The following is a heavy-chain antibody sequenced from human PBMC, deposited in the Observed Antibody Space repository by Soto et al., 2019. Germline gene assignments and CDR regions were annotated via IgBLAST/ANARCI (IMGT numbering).Heavy chain of an antibody. Sequence: GGSLRLSCVASGFRFSSYGIHWVRQAPGEGLEWVGVISSDGKTTYYADSMKGRFTISRDNSRNTLYLQMDSLRPEDTAVYYCAKEIAVAGDLDYWGHGTLVTVSS. D-gene: IGHD6-19*01. V-gene: IGHV3-30*18. CDR1: GFRFSSYG. CDR2: ISSDGKTT. CDR3: AKEIAVAGDLDY. J-gene: IGHJ4*01.